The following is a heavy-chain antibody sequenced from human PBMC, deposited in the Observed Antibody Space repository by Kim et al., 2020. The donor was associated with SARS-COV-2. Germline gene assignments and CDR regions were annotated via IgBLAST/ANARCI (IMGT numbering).Heavy chain of an antibody. Sequence: GGSLRLSCAASGFTFTTYYMSWVRQAPGKGPQWVANIKQDGGEKYYIDSVKGRFTISRDNAKNSVYLQMNNLRADDTGVYYCTRDGLGRGDGWGKGTTV. CDR1: GFTFTTYY. V-gene: IGHV3-7*01. CDR2: IKQDGGEK. CDR3: TRDGLGRGDG. J-gene: IGHJ6*03.